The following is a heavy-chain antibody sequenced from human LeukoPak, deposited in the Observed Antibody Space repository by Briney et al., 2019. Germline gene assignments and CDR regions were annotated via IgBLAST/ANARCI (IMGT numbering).Heavy chain of an antibody. J-gene: IGHJ4*02. V-gene: IGHV3-23*01. Sequence: GGSLRLSCAASGFTFSSYAMTWVRQAPGKGLEWVSTITSSGGYTYYADSVKGRFTISRDNSKNTLFLRMNSLRAEDTAIYYCARDSADSFGVFWGQGTLVTVST. D-gene: IGHD5/OR15-5a*01. CDR3: ARDSADSFGVF. CDR1: GFTFSSYA. CDR2: ITSSGGYT.